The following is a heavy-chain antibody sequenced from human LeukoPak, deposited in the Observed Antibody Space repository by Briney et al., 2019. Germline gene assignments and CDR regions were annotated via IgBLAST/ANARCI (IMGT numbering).Heavy chain of an antibody. CDR3: ARGRGALRYFDWLLQNYYYYGMDV. J-gene: IGHJ6*02. Sequence: GASVKVSCKASGYTFTSYDINWVRQATGHGLEWMGWMNPNSGNTGYAQKFQGRVTMTRNTSISTAYMELSSLRSEDTAVYYCARGRGALRYFDWLLQNYYYYGMDVWGQGTTVTVSS. CDR1: GYTFTSYD. V-gene: IGHV1-8*01. CDR2: MNPNSGNT. D-gene: IGHD3-9*01.